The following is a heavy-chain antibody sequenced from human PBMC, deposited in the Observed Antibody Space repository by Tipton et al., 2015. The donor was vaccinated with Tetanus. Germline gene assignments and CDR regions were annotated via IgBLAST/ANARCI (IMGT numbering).Heavy chain of an antibody. CDR1: GYTFTSYG. Sequence: QSGAEVKKPGASVKVSCKASGYTFTSYGISWVRQAPGQGLEWMGWISAYNGNTNYAQKLQGRVTMTTDTSTSTAYMELRSLRSDDAAVYYCARDPRNGIAAAAWFDPWGQGTLVTVSS. CDR3: ARDPRNGIAAAAWFDP. CDR2: ISAYNGNT. J-gene: IGHJ5*02. V-gene: IGHV1-18*01. D-gene: IGHD6-25*01.